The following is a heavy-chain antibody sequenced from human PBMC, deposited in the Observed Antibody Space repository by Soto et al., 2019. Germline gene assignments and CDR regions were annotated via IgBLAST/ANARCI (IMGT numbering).Heavy chain of an antibody. D-gene: IGHD3-3*01. CDR2: MNPNSGNT. V-gene: IGHV1-8*01. Sequence: ASVKVSCKASGYTLTSYDINWVRQATGQGLEWMGWMNPNSGNTGYAQKFQGRVTMTRNTSISTAYMELSSLRSEDTAVYYCARVHYDFWSGLYYFDYWGQGTLVTVSS. J-gene: IGHJ4*02. CDR3: ARVHYDFWSGLYYFDY. CDR1: GYTLTSYD.